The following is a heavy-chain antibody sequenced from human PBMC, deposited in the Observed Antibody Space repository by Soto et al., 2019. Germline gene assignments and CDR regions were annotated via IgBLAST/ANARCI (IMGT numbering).Heavy chain of an antibody. CDR1: GASVNTVGSF. V-gene: IGHV4-61*08. Sequence: QVQLQESGPGLVKPSETLSLTCAVSGASVNTVGSFWAWIRRPPARGLELLGQISYSGSALYNSSLRGRVAILLDSPANQFSLSLSSVTAADTALYYCARVCCYGRLEYWGQGAPVIVSS. CDR2: ISYSGSA. CDR3: ARVCCYGRLEY. J-gene: IGHJ4*02. D-gene: IGHD2-2*01.